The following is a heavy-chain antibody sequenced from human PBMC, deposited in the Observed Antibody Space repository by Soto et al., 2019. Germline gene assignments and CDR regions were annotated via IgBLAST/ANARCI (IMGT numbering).Heavy chain of an antibody. Sequence: LRLSCASSGFTFSSYGMHWVRQAPGKGLEWVAVISYDGSNKYYADSVKGRFTISRDNSKNTLYLQMNSLRAEDTAVYYCAKSRYSSSWSLDYWGQGTLVTVSS. V-gene: IGHV3-30*18. CDR1: GFTFSSYG. J-gene: IGHJ4*02. CDR2: ISYDGSNK. CDR3: AKSRYSSSWSLDY. D-gene: IGHD6-13*01.